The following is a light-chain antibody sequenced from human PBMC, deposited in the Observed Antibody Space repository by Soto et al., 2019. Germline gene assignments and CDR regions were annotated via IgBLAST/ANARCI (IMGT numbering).Light chain of an antibody. CDR1: SDDVGAYNS. CDR3: CSSAPESTYV. J-gene: IGLJ1*01. Sequence: QSVLAQPASVSGSPGQSITISCTGTSDDVGAYNSVSWYQQLPHKAPQVILYKGTQRPSGVSSRFSGSTSGNAASLIISGLQADDEADYFCCSSAPESTYVFGTGTKVTVL. V-gene: IGLV2-23*01. CDR2: KGT.